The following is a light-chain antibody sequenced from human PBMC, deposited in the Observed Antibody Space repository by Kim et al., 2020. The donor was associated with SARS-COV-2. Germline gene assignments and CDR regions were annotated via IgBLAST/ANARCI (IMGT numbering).Light chain of an antibody. J-gene: IGLJ2*01. V-gene: IGLV3-19*01. Sequence: SSELTQDPAVSVALGQTVRITCQGDSLRTYYATWYQQKSGQAPVLVFYGKDNRPSGIPDRFSGSSSGNTASLTITVAQAADEADYYCKSRDSRGKVVFGGGTTVTVL. CDR2: GKD. CDR3: KSRDSRGKVV. CDR1: SLRTYY.